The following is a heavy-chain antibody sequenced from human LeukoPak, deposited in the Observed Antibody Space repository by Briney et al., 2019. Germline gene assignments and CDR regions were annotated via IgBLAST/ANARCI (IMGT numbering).Heavy chain of an antibody. J-gene: IGHJ4*02. Sequence: GASVKVSCKASGYTFTGYYMHWVRQAPGQGLEWMGRINPNSGGTNYAQKFQGRVTMTRDTSISTAYMELSRLRSDDTAVYYCARTYSSGWAPGDYWGQGTLVTVSS. V-gene: IGHV1-2*06. CDR1: GYTFTGYY. CDR3: ARTYSSGWAPGDY. CDR2: INPNSGGT. D-gene: IGHD6-19*01.